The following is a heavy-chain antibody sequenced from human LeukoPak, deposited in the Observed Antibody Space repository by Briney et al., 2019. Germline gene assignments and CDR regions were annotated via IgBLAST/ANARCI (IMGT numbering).Heavy chain of an antibody. J-gene: IGHJ4*02. CDR1: GGSNSSSSYY. CDR3: ARRIGEAYYDYVWGSYRNYYFDY. Sequence: KPSETLSLTCTVSGGSNSSSSYYWGWIRQPPGKGLEWIGNIYYSGSTYYNPSLKSRVTISVDTSKNQFSLKLSSVTAADTAVYYCARRIGEAYYDYVWGSYRNYYFDYWGQGTLVTVSS. V-gene: IGHV4-39*01. D-gene: IGHD3-16*02. CDR2: IYYSGST.